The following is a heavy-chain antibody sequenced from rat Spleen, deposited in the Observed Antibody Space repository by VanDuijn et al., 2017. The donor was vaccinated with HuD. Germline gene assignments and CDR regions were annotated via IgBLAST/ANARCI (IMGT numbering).Heavy chain of an antibody. D-gene: IGHD3-4*01. CDR1: GFTFSDYN. J-gene: IGHJ1*01. V-gene: IGHV5-22*01. CDR3: ARSPTRYQWYFDL. Sequence: EVQLVESGGGLVQPGRSLKLSCAASGFTFSDYNMAWVRQAPKKGLEWVASITGSGGSTYYPDSVKGRFTISRDNAENTVYLQMNSLRSEDTATYYCARSPTRYQWYFDLWGPGTMVTVSS. CDR2: ITGSGGST.